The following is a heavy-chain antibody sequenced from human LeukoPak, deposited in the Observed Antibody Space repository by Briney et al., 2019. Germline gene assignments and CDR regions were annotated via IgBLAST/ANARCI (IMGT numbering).Heavy chain of an antibody. D-gene: IGHD4-23*01. CDR3: AKDTTVVTPRALDY. Sequence: PGGSLRLSCAASGFTFSNFAMNWVRQAPGKGLECVSAISGSGGTTYYADSVKGRFTISRDNSKTTLYLQMNSLRAEDTAVYYCAKDTTVVTPRALDYWGQGSLVTVSS. J-gene: IGHJ4*02. CDR1: GFTFSNFA. CDR2: ISGSGGTT. V-gene: IGHV3-23*01.